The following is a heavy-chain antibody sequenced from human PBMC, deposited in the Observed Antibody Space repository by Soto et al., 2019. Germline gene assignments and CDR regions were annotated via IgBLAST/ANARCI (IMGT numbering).Heavy chain of an antibody. J-gene: IGHJ5*02. D-gene: IGHD3-22*01. CDR3: ARVGPWVPYYYDSSPYTFENWFDP. Sequence: SETLSLTCAVSGYSISSGYYWGWLRQPPGKGLEWIGRIYHGGSTYYNPSLNSRVTLSIDMTNNHVSLILNSVTAADTAVYYCARVGPWVPYYYDSSPYTFENWFDPWGQGTLVTVSS. V-gene: IGHV4-38-2*01. CDR1: GYSISSGYY. CDR2: IYHGGST.